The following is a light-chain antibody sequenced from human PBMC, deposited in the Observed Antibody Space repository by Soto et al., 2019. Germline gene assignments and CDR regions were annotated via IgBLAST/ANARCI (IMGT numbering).Light chain of an antibody. CDR3: QQSYSNTIT. V-gene: IGKV3-15*01. CDR1: QSISSN. J-gene: IGKJ5*01. Sequence: EILLTQSPGTLSLSPGERATLSCGASQSISSNLAWYQQKPGQAPRLLIYGASTRATGLPDRLSGSGSGREFTLTISSLQNEDFATYYCQQSYSNTITFGHGTRLEI. CDR2: GAS.